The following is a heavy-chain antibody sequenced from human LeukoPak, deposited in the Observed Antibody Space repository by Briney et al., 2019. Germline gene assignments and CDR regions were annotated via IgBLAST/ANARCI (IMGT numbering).Heavy chain of an antibody. CDR1: GYTFTSYY. Sequence: GASVKVSCKASGYTFTSYYMHWVRQAPGQGLEWMGVINPSGGSTSYAQKFQGRVTMTRDTSTSTVYMELRSLRSEDTAVYYCAREVGYYGSGSYWGQGTLVTVSS. V-gene: IGHV1-46*01. CDR2: INPSGGST. CDR3: AREVGYYGSGSY. J-gene: IGHJ4*02. D-gene: IGHD3-10*01.